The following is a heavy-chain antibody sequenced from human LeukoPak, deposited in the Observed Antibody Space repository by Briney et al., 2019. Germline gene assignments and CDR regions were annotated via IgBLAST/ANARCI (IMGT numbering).Heavy chain of an antibody. Sequence: GGSLRLSCAASGFTFENYAMHWVRQAPGKGLEWLAVISYDGSNKYYADSVKGRFTISRDNSKNTLYLQMNSLRAEDTAVYYCAKGDFDYWGQGTLVTVSS. CDR3: AKGDFDY. CDR2: ISYDGSNK. J-gene: IGHJ4*02. CDR1: GFTFENYA. V-gene: IGHV3-30*18.